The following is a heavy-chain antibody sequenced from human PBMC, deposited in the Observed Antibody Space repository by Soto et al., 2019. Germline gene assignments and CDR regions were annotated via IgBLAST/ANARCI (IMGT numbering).Heavy chain of an antibody. D-gene: IGHD5-18*01. J-gene: IGHJ4*02. CDR2: IWYDGSNK. V-gene: IGHV3-33*01. Sequence: GGSLRLSCAASGFTFSSDGMHWVRQAPGKGLEWVAVIWYDGSNKYYADSVKGRFTISRDNSKNTLYLQMNSLRAEDTAVYYCARELNTAMVRSFDYWGQGTLVTISS. CDR3: ARELNTAMVRSFDY. CDR1: GFTFSSDG.